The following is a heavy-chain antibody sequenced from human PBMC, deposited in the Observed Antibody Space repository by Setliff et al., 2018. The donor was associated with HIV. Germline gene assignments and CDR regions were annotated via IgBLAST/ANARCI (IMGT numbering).Heavy chain of an antibody. CDR2: INPSGGST. V-gene: IGHV1-46*01. CDR3: ARDLGSVTLFGVVIQGAFDI. Sequence: ASVKVSCKVSGYTLTELSIHWVRQAPGQGLEWMGIINPSGGSTGCAQKFQGRVTVTSDTSTSTVHMELSSLRSDDTAVYYCARDLGSVTLFGVVIQGAFDIWGQGTMVTVSS. J-gene: IGHJ3*02. D-gene: IGHD3-3*01. CDR1: GYTLTELS.